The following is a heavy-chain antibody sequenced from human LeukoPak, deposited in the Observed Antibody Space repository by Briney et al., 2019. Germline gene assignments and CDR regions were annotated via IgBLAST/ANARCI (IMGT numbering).Heavy chain of an antibody. CDR3: AKFLGSSSGYFDY. CDR1: GFTFSSYA. Sequence: QTGGSLRLSCAASGFTFSSYAMSWVRQAPGKGLEWVSAISGSGGSTYYADSVKGRFTISRDNSKNTLYLQMNSLRAEDTAVYYCAKFLGSSSGYFDYWGQGTLVTVSS. V-gene: IGHV3-23*01. CDR2: ISGSGGST. D-gene: IGHD1-26*01. J-gene: IGHJ4*02.